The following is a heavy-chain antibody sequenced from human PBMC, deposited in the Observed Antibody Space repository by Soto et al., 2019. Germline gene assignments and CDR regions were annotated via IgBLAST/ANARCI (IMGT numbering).Heavy chain of an antibody. CDR1: GGTFSSYA. CDR2: IIPIFGTA. Sequence: ASVKVSCKASGGTFSSYAISWVRQAPGQGLEWMGGIIPIFGTANYAQKFQGRVTITADESTSTAYMELSSLRSEDTAVYYCARATLRKQLVPSLVFDYWGQGTLVTVSS. D-gene: IGHD6-13*01. CDR3: ARATLRKQLVPSLVFDY. J-gene: IGHJ4*02. V-gene: IGHV1-69*13.